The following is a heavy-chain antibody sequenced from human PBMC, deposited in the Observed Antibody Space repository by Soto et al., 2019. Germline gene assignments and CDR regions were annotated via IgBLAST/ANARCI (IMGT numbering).Heavy chain of an antibody. Sequence: TSETLSLTCTVSGGSISSGCYYWSWIRQHPGKGLEWIGYIYYSGSTYYNPSLKSRVTISVDTSKNQFSLKLSSVTAADTAVYYCASSPFLVYAMKSTRYYGMDVWGQGTTVTVSS. V-gene: IGHV4-31*03. J-gene: IGHJ6*02. D-gene: IGHD2-8*01. CDR2: IYYSGST. CDR3: ASSPFLVYAMKSTRYYGMDV. CDR1: GGSISSGCYY.